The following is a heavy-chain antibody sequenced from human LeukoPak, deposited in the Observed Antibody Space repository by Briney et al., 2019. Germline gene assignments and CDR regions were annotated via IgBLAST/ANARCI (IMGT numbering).Heavy chain of an antibody. J-gene: IGHJ3*02. CDR3: ARDVPDDYGGNGDAFDI. CDR2: IYYSGST. Sequence: SETLYLTCTVSGGSISSYYWSWIRQLPGKGLEWIGYIYYSGSTNYNPSLKRRVTISVDTSKNQFSLKLSSVTAADTAVYYCARDVPDDYGGNGDAFDIWGQGTMVTVSS. V-gene: IGHV4-59*01. D-gene: IGHD4-23*01. CDR1: GGSISSYY.